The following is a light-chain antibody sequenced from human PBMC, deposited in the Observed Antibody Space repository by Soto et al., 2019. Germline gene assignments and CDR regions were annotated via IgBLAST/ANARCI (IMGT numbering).Light chain of an antibody. V-gene: IGKV1-33*01. Sequence: DIQMTQSPSSLSASVGDRVTITCQASQHISTHLNWFQQKPGKAPELLIYDASNLVPGVPSRFSGSGSGTDFTFTISSLQPEDIAKYYCKQYDDLPPTFGPGTKVDIK. J-gene: IGKJ3*01. CDR3: KQYDDLPPT. CDR1: QHISTH. CDR2: DAS.